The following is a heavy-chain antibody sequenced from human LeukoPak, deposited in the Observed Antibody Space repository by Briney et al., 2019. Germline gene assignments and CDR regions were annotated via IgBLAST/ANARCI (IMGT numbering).Heavy chain of an antibody. Sequence: GGSLRLSCAASGWMHWVRQAPGKGLVWVSGINHDGSSTYYADSVKGRFTISRDNSKNTLYLQMNSLRAEDTAVYYCAKSGLNRFDYWGQGTLVTVSS. J-gene: IGHJ4*02. V-gene: IGHV3-74*01. CDR3: AKSGLNRFDY. CDR1: GW. CDR2: INHDGSST. D-gene: IGHD2-15*01.